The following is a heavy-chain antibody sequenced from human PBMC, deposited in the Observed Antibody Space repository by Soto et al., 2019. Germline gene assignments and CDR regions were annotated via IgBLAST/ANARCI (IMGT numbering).Heavy chain of an antibody. J-gene: IGHJ6*02. CDR3: AAQTGDQVSLRYYYGMDV. CDR1: GFTFTSSA. D-gene: IGHD7-27*01. V-gene: IGHV1-58*02. Sequence: SVKVSCKASGFTFTSSAMQWVRQARGQRLEWIGWIVVGSGNTNYAQKFQERVTITRDMSTSTAYMELSSLRSEDTAVYYCAAQTGDQVSLRYYYGMDVWGQGTTVTVSS. CDR2: IVVGSGNT.